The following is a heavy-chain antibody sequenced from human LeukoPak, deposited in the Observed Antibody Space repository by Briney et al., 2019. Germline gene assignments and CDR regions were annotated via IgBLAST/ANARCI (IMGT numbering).Heavy chain of an antibody. D-gene: IGHD6-13*01. CDR2: IYYSGST. J-gene: IGHJ4*02. CDR1: DGSISSNY. CDR3: ARGDYSSRLDY. Sequence: KTSETLSLTCTVSDGSISSNYWSWIRQPPGKGLEWIGYIYYSGSTNYNPSLKSRVTISVDTSKNQFSLKLSSVTAADTAVYYCARGDYSSRLDYWGQGTLVTVSS. V-gene: IGHV4-59*01.